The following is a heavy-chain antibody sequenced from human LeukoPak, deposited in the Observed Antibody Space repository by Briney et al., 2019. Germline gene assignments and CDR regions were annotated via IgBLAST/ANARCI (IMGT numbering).Heavy chain of an antibody. CDR3: TTEVGVAAAGIFDY. V-gene: IGHV3-15*01. Sequence: GGSLRLSCAASGFTFSSYSMNWVRQAPGKGLEWVGRIKSKTDGGTTDYAAPVKGRFTISRDDSKNTLYLQMNSLKTEDTAVYYCTTEVGVAAAGIFDYWGQGTLVTVSS. J-gene: IGHJ4*02. D-gene: IGHD6-13*01. CDR2: IKSKTDGGTT. CDR1: GFTFSSYS.